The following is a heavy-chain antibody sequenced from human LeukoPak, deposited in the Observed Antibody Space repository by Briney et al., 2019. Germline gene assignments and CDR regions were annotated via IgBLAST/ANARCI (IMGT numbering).Heavy chain of an antibody. CDR2: ISSSSSTI. CDR3: ARDVFSLLNY. D-gene: IGHD1-26*01. V-gene: IGHV3-48*01. CDR1: GFTFSSYS. Sequence: GGSLRLSCAASGFTFSSYSMNWVRQAPGKGLEWVSYISSSSSTIYYADSVKVRFTISRDNAKNSLYLQMNSLRAEDTAVYYCARDVFSLLNYWGQGTLVTVSS. J-gene: IGHJ4*02.